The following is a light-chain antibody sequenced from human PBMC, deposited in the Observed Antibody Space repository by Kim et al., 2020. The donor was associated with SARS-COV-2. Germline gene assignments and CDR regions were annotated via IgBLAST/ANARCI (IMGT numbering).Light chain of an antibody. CDR1: ALPKKY. V-gene: IGLV3-16*01. J-gene: IGLJ3*02. CDR2: KDS. Sequence: SYELTQPPSVSVSLGQMARITCSGEALPKKYAYWYQQKPGQFPVLVIYKDSERPSGLPERFSGSSSGTIVTLTISGVQAEDEADYYCLSADSSGPWVFGG. CDR3: LSADSSGPWV.